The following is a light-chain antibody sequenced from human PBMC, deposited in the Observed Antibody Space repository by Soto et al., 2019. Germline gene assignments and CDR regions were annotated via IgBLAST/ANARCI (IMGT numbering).Light chain of an antibody. J-gene: IGKJ4*01. Sequence: DLQMTQSPSSLSASVGDRVTITCRASQSISSYLNWYQQKPGKAPKLLIYDASTLQSGDPSRFSGSGSGTDFTLTISSLQPEDFATYYCLQSYITPLTFGGGTKVEIK. CDR3: LQSYITPLT. V-gene: IGKV1-39*01. CDR2: DAS. CDR1: QSISSY.